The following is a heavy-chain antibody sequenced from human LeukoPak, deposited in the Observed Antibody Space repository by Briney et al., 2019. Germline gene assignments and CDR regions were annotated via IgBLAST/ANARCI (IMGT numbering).Heavy chain of an antibody. CDR2: IYYSGST. Sequence: SETLSLTCTVSGGSISSSSYYWGWIRQPPGKGLEWIGSIYYSGSTYYNPSLKSRVTISVDTSKNQFSLKLSSVTAADTAVYHCARDLRYYYDSSGPDWGQGTLVTVSS. CDR1: GGSISSSSYY. J-gene: IGHJ4*02. D-gene: IGHD3-22*01. CDR3: ARDLRYYYDSSGPD. V-gene: IGHV4-39*07.